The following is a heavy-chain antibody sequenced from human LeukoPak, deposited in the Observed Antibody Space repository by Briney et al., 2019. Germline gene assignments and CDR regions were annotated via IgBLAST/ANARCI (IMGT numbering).Heavy chain of an antibody. J-gene: IGHJ4*02. CDR3: ARDRTRTGYSSGWYHDY. CDR1: GYTFTGYY. Sequence: ASVKVSCKASGYTFTGYYMHWVRQAPGQGLEWMGWINPNSGGTKYAQKFQGRVTMTRDTSISTAYMELSRLRSDETAVYYCARDRTRTGYSSGWYHDYWGQGTLVTVSS. CDR2: INPNSGGT. V-gene: IGHV1-2*02. D-gene: IGHD6-19*01.